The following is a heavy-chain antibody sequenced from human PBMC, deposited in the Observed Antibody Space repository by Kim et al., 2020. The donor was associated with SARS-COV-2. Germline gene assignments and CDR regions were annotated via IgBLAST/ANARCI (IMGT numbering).Heavy chain of an antibody. CDR3: ARVTMGPYYYYYGMDV. J-gene: IGHJ6*02. V-gene: IGHV1-3*01. Sequence: NFQGRVTITRDTSASTAYMELSSLRSEDTAVYYCARVTMGPYYYYYGMDVWGQGTTVTVSS. D-gene: IGHD3-10*01.